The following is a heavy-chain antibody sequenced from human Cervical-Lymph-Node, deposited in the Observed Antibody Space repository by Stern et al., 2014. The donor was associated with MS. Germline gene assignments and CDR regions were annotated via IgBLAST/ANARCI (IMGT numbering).Heavy chain of an antibody. J-gene: IGHJ4*02. D-gene: IGHD1-1*01. CDR2: ISSTSTII. CDR1: GFTFSSYT. CDR3: ATVWM. V-gene: IGHV3-48*02. Sequence: EVQLVESGGGLVQPGGSLRLFCAASGFTFSSYTMNWVRQAPGRGLEWISYISSTSTIISSADSVKGRFAISRDNAKNSLYLQMNSLRDEDTAVYFCATVWMWGQGTLVTVSS.